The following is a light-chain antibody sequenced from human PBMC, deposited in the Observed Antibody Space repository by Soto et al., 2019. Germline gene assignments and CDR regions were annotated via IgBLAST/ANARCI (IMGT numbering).Light chain of an antibody. Sequence: DIQLTQSPSFLSASVGDRVTITCRASQGISSYLAWYQQKPGKAPKLLIYAASTLKSGVPSRFSGSGSGTEFTLTISSLQPEYFATYYCQQLNSRITFGQGTRLEIK. CDR3: QQLNSRIT. V-gene: IGKV1-9*01. CDR1: QGISSY. J-gene: IGKJ5*01. CDR2: AAS.